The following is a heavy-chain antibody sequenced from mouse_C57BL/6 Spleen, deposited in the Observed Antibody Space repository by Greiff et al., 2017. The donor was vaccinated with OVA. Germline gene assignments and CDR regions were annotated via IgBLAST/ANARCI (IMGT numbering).Heavy chain of an antibody. Sequence: QVQLQQPGAELVKPGASVKMSCKASGYTFTSYWITWVKQRPGQGLEWIGDIYPGSGSTNYNEKFKSKATLTVGTSSSTAYMQLSSLTSEDSAVYYCARGLLLYAMDYWGQGTSVTVSS. D-gene: IGHD3-1*01. V-gene: IGHV1-55*01. CDR2: IYPGSGST. CDR1: GYTFTSYW. J-gene: IGHJ4*01. CDR3: ARGLLLYAMDY.